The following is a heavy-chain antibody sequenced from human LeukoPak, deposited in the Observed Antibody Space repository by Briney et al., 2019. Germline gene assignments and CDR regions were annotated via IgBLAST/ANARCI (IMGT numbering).Heavy chain of an antibody. Sequence: PGGSLRLSCAASGFTFSSYWMSWVRQAPGKGLEWVSAISGSGGSTYYADSVKGRFTISRDNSKNTLYLQMNSLRAEDTAVYYCAKDLEIAAAGTADDYWGQGTLVTVSS. J-gene: IGHJ4*02. CDR3: AKDLEIAAAGTADDY. CDR1: GFTFSSYW. CDR2: ISGSGGST. V-gene: IGHV3-23*01. D-gene: IGHD6-13*01.